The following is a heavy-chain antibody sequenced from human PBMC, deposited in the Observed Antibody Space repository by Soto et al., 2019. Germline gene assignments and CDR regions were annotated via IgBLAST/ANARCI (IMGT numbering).Heavy chain of an antibody. Sequence: SETLSLTCAVSGGSFTSNNWWTWVRQPPGQGLEWIGEIYRTGSTNYNPSLKSRVTISLDKSENQFSLKVTSVAAADTAVYYCARGISYRWVYWGQGTLVTVSS. D-gene: IGHD3-16*02. J-gene: IGHJ4*02. CDR1: GGSFTSNNW. CDR2: IYRTGST. V-gene: IGHV4-4*02. CDR3: ARGISYRWVY.